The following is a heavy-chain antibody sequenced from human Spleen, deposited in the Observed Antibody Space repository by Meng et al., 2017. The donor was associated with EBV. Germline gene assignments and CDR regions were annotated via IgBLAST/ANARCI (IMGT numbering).Heavy chain of an antibody. Sequence: QGHLKGPAPGLVKPLETLALTCPGSGGSVSIGSYYWGWIRQPPGKGLEWIGYISYSGSTNYNPSLKSRVTISVDTSKNQFSLKLSSVTAADTAVYYCARDNGDYVSDPWGQGTLVTVSS. J-gene: IGHJ5*02. CDR3: ARDNGDYVSDP. CDR1: GGSVSIGSYY. CDR2: ISYSGST. V-gene: IGHV4-61*01. D-gene: IGHD4-17*01.